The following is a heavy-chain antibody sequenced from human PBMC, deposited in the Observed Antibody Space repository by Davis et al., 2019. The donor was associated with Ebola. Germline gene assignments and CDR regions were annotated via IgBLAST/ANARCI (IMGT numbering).Heavy chain of an antibody. J-gene: IGHJ4*02. CDR2: INPNSGGT. D-gene: IGHD3-10*01. Sequence: ASVKVSCKASGYTFTGYYMHWVRQAPGQGLEWMGWINPNSGGTNYAQKFQGWVTMTRDTSISTAYMELSRLRSDDTAVYYCARGLWFGEFLDYWGQGTLVTVSS. V-gene: IGHV1-2*04. CDR3: ARGLWFGEFLDY. CDR1: GYTFTGYY.